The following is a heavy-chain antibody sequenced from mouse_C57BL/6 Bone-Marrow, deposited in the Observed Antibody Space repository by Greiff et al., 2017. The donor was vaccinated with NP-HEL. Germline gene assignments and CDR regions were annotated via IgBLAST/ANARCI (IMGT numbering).Heavy chain of an antibody. J-gene: IGHJ3*01. CDR2: ISNLAYSI. D-gene: IGHD1-1*01. CDR3: ARHYVGFAY. V-gene: IGHV5-15*01. CDR1: GFTFSDYG. Sequence: EVKLMESGGGLVQPGGSLKLSCAASGFTFSDYGMAWVRQAPRTGPEWVAFISNLAYSIYYADTVTGRFTISRENAKNTLYREMSSLRSEDTAMYYCARHYVGFAYWGKGTLVTVSA.